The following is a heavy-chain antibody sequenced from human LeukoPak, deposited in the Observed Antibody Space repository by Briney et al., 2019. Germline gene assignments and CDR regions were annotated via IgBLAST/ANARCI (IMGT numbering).Heavy chain of an antibody. D-gene: IGHD3-10*01. CDR1: GFTFSRSW. Sequence: PGGSLRLSCAASGFTFSRSWMTWVRQAPGKGLEWVANMTQDGSEKNYVDSVKGRFTISRDNAKNSLYLQMNSLRAEDTALYYCARDSSPYDTRTYWDAFDIWGQGTTVTFSS. V-gene: IGHV3-7*01. CDR3: ARDSSPYDTRTYWDAFDI. J-gene: IGHJ3*02. CDR2: MTQDGSEK.